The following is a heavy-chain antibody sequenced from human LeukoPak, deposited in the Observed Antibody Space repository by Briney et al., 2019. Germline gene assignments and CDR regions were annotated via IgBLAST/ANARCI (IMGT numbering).Heavy chain of an antibody. CDR1: GGSFSGYY. Sequence: KPSETLSLTCAVYGGSFSGYYWSWIRQPPGKGLEWIGEINHSGSTNYNPSLKSRVTISVDTSKNQFSLKLSSVTAADTAVYYRARGAPKEIQLWLRLRGVAFDIWGQGTMVTVSS. CDR2: INHSGST. V-gene: IGHV4-34*01. D-gene: IGHD5-18*01. J-gene: IGHJ3*02. CDR3: ARGAPKEIQLWLRLRGVAFDI.